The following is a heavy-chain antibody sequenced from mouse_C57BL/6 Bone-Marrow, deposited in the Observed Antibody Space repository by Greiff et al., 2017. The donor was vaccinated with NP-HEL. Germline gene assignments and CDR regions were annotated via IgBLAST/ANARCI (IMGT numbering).Heavy chain of an antibody. D-gene: IGHD2-2*01. CDR3: SEDSAVYYCALWLRRSDYAMDY. CDR2: GQGLEWIG. V-gene: IGHV1-87*01. Sequence: QVQLQQSGPELARPWASVKISCQAFYTFSRRVHFAIRDTNYWMQWVKQRPGQGLEWIGAIYPGNGDTSYNQKFKGKATLTADKSSSTAYMQLSSLTSEDSAVYYCALWLRRSDYAMDYWGQGTSVTVSS. CDR1: YTFSRRVH. J-gene: IGHJ4*01.